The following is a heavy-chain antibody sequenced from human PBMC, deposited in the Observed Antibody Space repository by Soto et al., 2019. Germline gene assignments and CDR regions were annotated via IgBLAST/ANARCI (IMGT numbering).Heavy chain of an antibody. J-gene: IGHJ4*02. CDR2: IWYDGSNK. Sequence: QVQLVESGGGVVQPGRSLRLSCAASGFTFSSYGMRWVRQAPGKGLEWVAVIWYDGSNKYYADSVKGRFTISRDNSKNTLYLQMNSLRAEDTAVYYCARAGGYDWFDYWGQGTLVTVSS. CDR3: ARAGGYDWFDY. D-gene: IGHD5-12*01. CDR1: GFTFSSYG. V-gene: IGHV3-33*01.